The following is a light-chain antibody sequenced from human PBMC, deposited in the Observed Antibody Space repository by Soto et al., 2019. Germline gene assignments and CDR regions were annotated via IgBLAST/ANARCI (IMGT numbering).Light chain of an antibody. CDR2: SAS. V-gene: IGKV3-15*01. CDR1: QSVSSN. Sequence: EIVMTQSPATLSVSPGERATLSGRASQSVSSNLAWYQQKPGQAPRLLIYSASSRATGIPARFSGSGSGTEFTLTISCLQSEDFATYYCQQYYSYPPITFGQGTRLEIK. J-gene: IGKJ5*01. CDR3: QQYYSYPPIT.